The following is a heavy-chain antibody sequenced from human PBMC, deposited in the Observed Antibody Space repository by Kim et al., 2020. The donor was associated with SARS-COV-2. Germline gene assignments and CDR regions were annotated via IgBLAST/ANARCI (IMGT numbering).Heavy chain of an antibody. CDR2: IWYDGSNK. J-gene: IGHJ3*02. CDR3: ARAPLNWNYSWGAFDI. D-gene: IGHD1-7*01. Sequence: GGSLRLSCAASGFTFSSYGMHWVRQAPGKGLEWVAVIWYDGSNKYYADSVKGRFTISRDNSKNTLYLQMNSLRAEDTAVYYCARAPLNWNYSWGAFDIWGQGTMVTVSS. CDR1: GFTFSSYG. V-gene: IGHV3-33*01.